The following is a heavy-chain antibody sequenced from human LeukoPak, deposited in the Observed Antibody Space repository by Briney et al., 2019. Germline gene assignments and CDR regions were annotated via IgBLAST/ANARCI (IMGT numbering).Heavy chain of an antibody. Sequence: GGSLRLSCAAYGFTLTDYYMSWIRQAPGRGLEWVSDISGSGRNVYYGDSVKGRFTISRDNAKNSLYLQMNNLRAEDTAVYYCARSIGYYYTMDVWGQGTTVTVSS. J-gene: IGHJ6*02. D-gene: IGHD3-22*01. CDR2: ISGSGRNV. V-gene: IGHV3-11*01. CDR1: GFTLTDYY. CDR3: ARSIGYYYTMDV.